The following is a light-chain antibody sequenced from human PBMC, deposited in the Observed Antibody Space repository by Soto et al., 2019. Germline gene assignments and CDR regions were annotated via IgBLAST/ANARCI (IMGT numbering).Light chain of an antibody. Sequence: EIVLTQSPGTLSLSPGERATLSCRASQSVSNSYLAWYQQKLGQAPRLLIYGASTRAPGIPDRFSGSGSGTDFTLTISRLDPEDFALYYCQQYGSSTRTFGQGTKVEIK. J-gene: IGKJ1*01. CDR1: QSVSNSY. V-gene: IGKV3-20*01. CDR2: GAS. CDR3: QQYGSSTRT.